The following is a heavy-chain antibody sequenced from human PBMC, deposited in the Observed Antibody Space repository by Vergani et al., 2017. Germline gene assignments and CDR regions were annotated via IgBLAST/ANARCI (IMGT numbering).Heavy chain of an antibody. D-gene: IGHD3-3*01. Sequence: QVQLVESGGGLVKPGGSLRLSCAASGFTFSDYYMSWIRPAPGKGLEWVSYISSSSSTIYYADSVKGRFTISRDNAKNSLYLQKNSLRAEDTAVYYCARDSSPYYDCWSGYYTFDYWGQGTLVTVSS. CDR1: GFTFSDYY. V-gene: IGHV3-11*04. CDR3: ARDSSPYYDCWSGYYTFDY. CDR2: ISSSSSTI. J-gene: IGHJ4*02.